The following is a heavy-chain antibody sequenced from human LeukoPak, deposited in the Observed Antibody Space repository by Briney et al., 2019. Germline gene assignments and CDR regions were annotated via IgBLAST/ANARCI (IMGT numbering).Heavy chain of an antibody. Sequence: SETLSLTCAVYGGSFSGYYWSWIRQPPGKGLEWIGEINHSGSTNYNPSLKSRVTISVDTSKNQFSLKLSSVTAADTAVYYCASLNWGYAPPNDYWGQGTLATVSS. V-gene: IGHV4-34*01. CDR3: ASLNWGYAPPNDY. CDR2: INHSGST. CDR1: GGSFSGYY. J-gene: IGHJ4*02. D-gene: IGHD7-27*01.